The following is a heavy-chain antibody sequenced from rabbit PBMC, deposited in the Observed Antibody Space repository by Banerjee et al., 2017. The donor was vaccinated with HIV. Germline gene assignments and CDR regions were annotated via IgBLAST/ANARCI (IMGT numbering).Heavy chain of an antibody. Sequence: QSLEESGGDLVKPGASLTLTCTASGFSFSNKYVMCWVRQAPGKGLEWIACINTSSGNTVYASWAKGRFTISKTSSTTVTLQMTSLTVADTATYFCARGTTYVYPGYGYFDLWGPGTLVTVS. CDR1: GFSFSNKYV. CDR2: INTSSGNT. V-gene: IGHV1S40*01. J-gene: IGHJ4*01. CDR3: ARGTTYVYPGYGYFDL. D-gene: IGHD7-1*01.